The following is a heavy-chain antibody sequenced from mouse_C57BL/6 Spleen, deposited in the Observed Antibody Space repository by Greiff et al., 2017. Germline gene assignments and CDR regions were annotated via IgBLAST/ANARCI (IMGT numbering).Heavy chain of an antibody. CDR2: ISDGGSYT. CDR1: GFTFSSYA. J-gene: IGHJ2*01. V-gene: IGHV5-4*01. CDR3: ARGGYYDY. Sequence: DVQLVESGGGLVKPGGSLKLSCAASGFTFSSYAMSWVRQTPEKRLEWVATISDGGSYTYYPDNVKGRFTISRDNAKNNLYLQLGHLKSEDTAMYCCARGGYYDYWGQGTTLTVAS.